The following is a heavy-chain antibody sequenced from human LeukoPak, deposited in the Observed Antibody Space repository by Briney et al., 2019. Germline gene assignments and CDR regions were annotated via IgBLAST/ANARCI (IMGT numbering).Heavy chain of an antibody. CDR3: AREFNNYDSSVYSIGY. J-gene: IGHJ4*02. D-gene: IGHD3-22*01. V-gene: IGHV3-30*14. CDR1: GGTFSSYA. Sequence: SCKASGGTFSSYAISWVRQAPGKGLEWVAVISYDGSNKYYADSVKGRFTISRDNSKNTLYLQMNSLRAEDTAVYYCAREFNNYDSSVYSIGYWGQGTLVTVSS. CDR2: ISYDGSNK.